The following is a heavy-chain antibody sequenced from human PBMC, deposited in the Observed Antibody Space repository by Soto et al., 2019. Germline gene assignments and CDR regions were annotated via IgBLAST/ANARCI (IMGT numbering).Heavy chain of an antibody. J-gene: IGHJ4*02. CDR3: ARFAKEENPKVGTWYYFDY. V-gene: IGHV4-31*01. CDR2: IYYSGRT. D-gene: IGHD6-13*01. CDR1: GGSISSGGYF. Sequence: SETLSLTCNVSGGSISSGGYFWGWIRQHPGKGLEWIGHIYYSGRTYSNPSLKSQLLIAVDTSKNQISLMLTSVTAADTAVYYCARFAKEENPKVGTWYYFDYWGQGILVTVSS.